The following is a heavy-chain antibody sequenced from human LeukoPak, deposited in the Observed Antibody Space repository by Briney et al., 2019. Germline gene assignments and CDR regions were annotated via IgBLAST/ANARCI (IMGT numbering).Heavy chain of an antibody. CDR2: MYHSGSS. CDR1: GYSISSGYY. Sequence: SETLSLNCAVSGYSISSGYYWGWIRQPPGKGLEWIGSMYHSGSSYYNPSLKSRVTISLDTSKNQFSLKLSSVTAADTAVYYCARLPHCGTTSCYVGGYYLDYWGQGTLVTVSS. CDR3: ARLPHCGTTSCYVGGYYLDY. J-gene: IGHJ4*02. D-gene: IGHD2-2*01. V-gene: IGHV4-38-2*01.